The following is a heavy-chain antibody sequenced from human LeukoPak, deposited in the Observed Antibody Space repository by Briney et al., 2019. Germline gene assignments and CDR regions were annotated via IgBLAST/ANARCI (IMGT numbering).Heavy chain of an antibody. CDR2: ISYDGSNK. Sequence: GRSLRLSCAASGFTFSSYGMHWVRQAPGKGLEWVAVISYDGSNKYYADSVKGRFTISRDNSKNTLYLQMNSQRAEDTAVYYCAKSNPTPFDYWGQGTLVTVSS. CDR3: AKSNPTPFDY. J-gene: IGHJ4*02. CDR1: GFTFSSYG. V-gene: IGHV3-30*18.